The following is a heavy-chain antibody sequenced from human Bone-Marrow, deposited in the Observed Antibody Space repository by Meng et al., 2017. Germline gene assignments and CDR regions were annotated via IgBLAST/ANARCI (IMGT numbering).Heavy chain of an antibody. J-gene: IGHJ2*01. D-gene: IGHD1-26*01. CDR1: GGSNSSGNHY. Sequence: QVQLQESGPGLVKPSQTLSLTCTVSGGSNSSGNHYWSWIRNHPGKGLEYIGYIYYSGSTYYTPSLKSRVIISVDTSKNQFSLKLSSVTAADTAVYYCARRKVGATGRAYYWYFDLWGRGTLVTVSS. CDR2: IYYSGST. CDR3: ARRKVGATGRAYYWYFDL. V-gene: IGHV4-30-4*01.